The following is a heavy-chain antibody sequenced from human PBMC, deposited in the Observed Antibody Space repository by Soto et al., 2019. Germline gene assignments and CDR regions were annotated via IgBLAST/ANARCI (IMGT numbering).Heavy chain of an antibody. J-gene: IGHJ4*02. CDR1: GFTFSSYG. Sequence: QVQLVESGGGVVQPGRSLRLSCAASGFTFSSYGMHWVRKAPGKGLEWVAVIWYDGSNKYYADSVKGRFTISRDNSKNTLYLKMNSLRVEDTAVYYCARGLIQLGGWYSSSWDFDYWGQGTLVTVSS. V-gene: IGHV3-33*01. CDR3: ARGLIQLGGWYSSSWDFDY. D-gene: IGHD6-13*01. CDR2: IWYDGSNK.